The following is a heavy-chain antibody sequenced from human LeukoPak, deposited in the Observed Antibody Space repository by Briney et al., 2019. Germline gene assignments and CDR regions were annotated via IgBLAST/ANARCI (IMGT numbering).Heavy chain of an antibody. D-gene: IGHD2-2*01. J-gene: IGHJ6*04. CDR1: GGTFTSYA. V-gene: IGHV1-69*13. CDR2: IIPIFGTA. Sequence: SVKVSCKASGGTFTSYAISWVRQAPGQGLEGMGGIIPIFGTANYAQKFQGRVTITADESTSTAYMELSSLRSEDTAVYYCARDEGYCSSTGCFLLDVWGKGTTVTVSS. CDR3: ARDEGYCSSTGCFLLDV.